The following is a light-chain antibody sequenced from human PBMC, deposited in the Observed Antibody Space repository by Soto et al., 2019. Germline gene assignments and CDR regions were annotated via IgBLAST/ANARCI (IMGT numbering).Light chain of an antibody. CDR2: DAS. CDR3: QQRSNWIT. J-gene: IGKJ5*01. V-gene: IGKV3-11*01. CDR1: PSVSSY. Sequence: EIVLTQSPATLSLSPGERATLSCRASPSVSSYLAWYQQKPGQAPRLLIYDASNRATGIPARFSGSGSGTDFTLTISSLEPDDFAVYYCQQRSNWITFGQGTRLEIE.